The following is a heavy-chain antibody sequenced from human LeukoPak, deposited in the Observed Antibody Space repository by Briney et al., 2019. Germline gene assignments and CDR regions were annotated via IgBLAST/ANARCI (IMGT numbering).Heavy chain of an antibody. J-gene: IGHJ4*02. D-gene: IGHD4/OR15-4a*01. CDR3: ARGVYGGYFDQ. V-gene: IGHV4-59*01. CDR2: IEYSGRT. CDR1: GGSISSYY. Sequence: KPSETLSLTCTVSGGSISSYYWSWIRQPPGKGLEWIGYIEYSGRTEYKPSLQSRLTISVDTSKNQFSLKVNSVTAADTAVYYCARGVYGGYFDQWGQGALVTVSS.